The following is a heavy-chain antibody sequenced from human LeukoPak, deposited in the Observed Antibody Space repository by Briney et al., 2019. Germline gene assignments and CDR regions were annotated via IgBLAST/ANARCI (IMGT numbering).Heavy chain of an antibody. CDR1: GDSLRTYP. CDR3: SRRDGGGSCYLDY. Sequence: PSETLFLTCTFPGDSLRTYPWSSVPQPPGKGLQWIEYISYSGDTYYKPSLKSRLTISIDTSKNQFSLQLPSVSGPDTAFYYCSRRDGGGSCYLDYWGQGTLVTVSS. CDR2: ISYSGDT. J-gene: IGHJ4*02. D-gene: IGHD2-15*01. V-gene: IGHV4-59*08.